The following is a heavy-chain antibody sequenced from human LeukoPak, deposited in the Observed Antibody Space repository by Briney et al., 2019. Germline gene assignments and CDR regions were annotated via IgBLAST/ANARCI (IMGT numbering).Heavy chain of an antibody. Sequence: GGSLRLSCAASGFTFSTYGMHWVRQAPGKGLEWVSYISSSGSTIYYADSVKGRFTISRDNAKNSLYLQMNSLRAEDTAVYYCARVARWLQRGFDYWGQGTLVTVSS. CDR1: GFTFSTYG. V-gene: IGHV3-48*04. CDR3: ARVARWLQRGFDY. J-gene: IGHJ4*02. D-gene: IGHD5-24*01. CDR2: ISSSGSTI.